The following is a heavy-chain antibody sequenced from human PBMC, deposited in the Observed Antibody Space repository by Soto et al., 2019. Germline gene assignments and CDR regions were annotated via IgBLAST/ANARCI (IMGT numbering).Heavy chain of an antibody. CDR1: GGSISSGDYY. J-gene: IGHJ5*01. Sequence: SETLSLTCTVSGGSISSGDYYWSWIRQPPGKGLEWIGYIYYSGSTYYNPSLKSRVIISIDTSKNQFSLKLSSVTAADTAVYYCARGGPFGELSWFDPWGQGTLVTVSS. D-gene: IGHD3-10*01. V-gene: IGHV4-30-4*01. CDR2: IYYSGST. CDR3: ARGGPFGELSWFDP.